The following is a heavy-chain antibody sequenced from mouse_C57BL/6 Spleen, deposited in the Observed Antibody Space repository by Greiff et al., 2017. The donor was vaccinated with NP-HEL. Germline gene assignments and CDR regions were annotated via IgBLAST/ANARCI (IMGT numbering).Heavy chain of an antibody. V-gene: IGHV1-4*01. CDR2: INPSSGYT. CDR3: ARGLRKGYFDV. J-gene: IGHJ1*03. Sequence: VQGVESGAELARPGASVKMSCKASGYTFTSYTMHWVKQRPGQGLEWIGYINPSSGYTKYNQKFKDKATLTADKSSSTAYMQLSSLTSEDSAVYYCARGLRKGYFDVWGTGTTVTVSS. CDR1: GYTFTSYT. D-gene: IGHD3-1*01.